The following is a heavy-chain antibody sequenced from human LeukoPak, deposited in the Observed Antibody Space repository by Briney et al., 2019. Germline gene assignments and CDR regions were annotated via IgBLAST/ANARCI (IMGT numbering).Heavy chain of an antibody. Sequence: ASVKVSCKASGYTFTSYYMHWVRQAPGQGLEWMGLINPSGGSTSYAQKFQGRVTMTRDTSTSTVYMELSSLRSEDTAVYYCARPYSGSYYAMDWDYWGQGTLVTVSS. CDR1: GYTFTSYY. J-gene: IGHJ4*02. D-gene: IGHD1-26*01. V-gene: IGHV1-46*01. CDR3: ARPYSGSYYAMDWDY. CDR2: INPSGGST.